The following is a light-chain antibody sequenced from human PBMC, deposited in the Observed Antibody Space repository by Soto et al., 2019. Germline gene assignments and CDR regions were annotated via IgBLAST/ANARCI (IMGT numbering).Light chain of an antibody. V-gene: IGKV1D-13*01. J-gene: IGKJ4*01. CDR1: QGISSA. CDR2: DAS. CDR3: QQFNNFT. Sequence: AIQLTQSPSSLSASVGDRVTITCRASQGISSALAWYQQKLGKAPKLLIYDASNLESGVPSRFGGSGSGTDFTLTISSLQPEGFATYYCQQFNNFTFGGGTKVEIK.